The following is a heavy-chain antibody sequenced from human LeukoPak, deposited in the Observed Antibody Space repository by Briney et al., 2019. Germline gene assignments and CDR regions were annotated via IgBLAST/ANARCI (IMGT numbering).Heavy chain of an antibody. CDR1: GFSLSTSGVG. J-gene: IGHJ4*02. CDR3: AHRPGGSGYYYGHSYYFDY. D-gene: IGHD3-22*01. Sequence: SGPTLVKPTQTLTLTCTFSGFSLSTSGVGVGWIRQPPGKALEWLALIYWNGDKRYSPSLKSRLTITKDTSKNQVALTMTNMDPVDTATYYCAHRPGGSGYYYGHSYYFDYWGQGTLVTVSS. CDR2: IYWNGDK. V-gene: IGHV2-5*01.